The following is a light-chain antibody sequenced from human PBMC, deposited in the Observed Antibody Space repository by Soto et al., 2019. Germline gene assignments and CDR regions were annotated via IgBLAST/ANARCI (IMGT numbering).Light chain of an antibody. V-gene: IGKV3-20*01. Sequence: EIVWTQSPATLSLSPGERATLSCRASQSVSSNSSAWYQQKPGQAPRRLIYGAYSRATGIPDRFSGSGSGTDFTLTISRLEPEDFVVYYCQQYGSSPPLTFGGGTKVQ. CDR2: GAY. CDR1: QSVSSNS. CDR3: QQYGSSPPLT. J-gene: IGKJ4*01.